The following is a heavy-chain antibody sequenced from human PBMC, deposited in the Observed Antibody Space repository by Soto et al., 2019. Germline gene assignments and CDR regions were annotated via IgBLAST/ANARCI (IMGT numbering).Heavy chain of an antibody. CDR1: GFPFNNAW. V-gene: IGHV3-15*07. D-gene: IGHD1-26*01. Sequence: EVQLVESGGGLVKPGGSLRLSCAASGFPFNNAWINWVPQVPGKGLEWVGRVKSKADGGSGDYAAPVKGRFVVSRDDSKDIVYLQMNSLKIEDTGVYYCTTDSRTTLPEIRFDYWGHGTQVTVSS. CDR3: TTDSRTTLPEIRFDY. J-gene: IGHJ4*01. CDR2: VKSKADGGSG.